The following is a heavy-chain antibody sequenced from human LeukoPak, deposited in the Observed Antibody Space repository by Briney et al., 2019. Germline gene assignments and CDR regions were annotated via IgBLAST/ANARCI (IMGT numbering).Heavy chain of an antibody. CDR2: ISSSSSYI. D-gene: IGHD3-3*01. CDR1: GFTFSSYS. Sequence: GGSLRLSCAASGFTFSSYSMNWVRQAPGKGLEWVSSISSSSSYIYYADSVKGRFTISRDNAKNSLYLQMNSLRAEDTAVYYCARDYDFWSGYVSSWFDPWGQGTLVTVSS. CDR3: ARDYDFWSGYVSSWFDP. J-gene: IGHJ5*02. V-gene: IGHV3-21*01.